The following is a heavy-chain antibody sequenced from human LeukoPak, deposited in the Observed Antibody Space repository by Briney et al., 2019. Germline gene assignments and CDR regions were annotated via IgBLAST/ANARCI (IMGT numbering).Heavy chain of an antibody. J-gene: IGHJ3*02. CDR3: ARDSRGDILTGAHAFDI. V-gene: IGHV4-59*01. Sequence: SETLSLTCTVSGGSISSYYWSWIRQPPGKGLEWIGYIYYSGSTNYNPSLKSRVTISVDASKNQFSLKLSSVTAADTAVYYCARDSRGDILTGAHAFDIWGQGTMVTVSS. CDR1: GGSISSYY. D-gene: IGHD3-9*01. CDR2: IYYSGST.